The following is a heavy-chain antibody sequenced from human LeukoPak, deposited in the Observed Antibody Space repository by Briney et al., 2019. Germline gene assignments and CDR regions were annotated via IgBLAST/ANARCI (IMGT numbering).Heavy chain of an antibody. CDR2: ISGSGGST. J-gene: IGHJ4*01. CDR1: GFTFSSYA. D-gene: IGHD2-2*01. CDR3: AKSGDIVVVPAAIHLDY. V-gene: IGHV3-23*01. Sequence: GGSLRLSCAASGFTFSSYAMSWVRQAPGKGLEWVSAISGSGGSTYYADSVKGRFTISRDNSKNTLYLQMNSLRAEDTAVYYCAKSGDIVVVPAAIHLDYWGHGTLVTVPS.